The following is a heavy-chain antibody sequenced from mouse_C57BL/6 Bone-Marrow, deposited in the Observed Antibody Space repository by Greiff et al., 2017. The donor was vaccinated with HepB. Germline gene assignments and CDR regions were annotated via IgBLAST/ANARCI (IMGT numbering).Heavy chain of an antibody. Sequence: VQLQQSGPELVKPGASVKLSCKASGYTFTSYWMQWVKQRPGQGLEWIGEIDPSDSYTNYNQKFTGKATLAVDPSSSTAYMQLSSLTSEDSAVYYCARGGYYDYDGAWFAYWGQGTLVTVSA. J-gene: IGHJ3*01. CDR3: ARGGYYDYDGAWFAY. D-gene: IGHD2-4*01. CDR1: GYTFTSYW. CDR2: IDPSDSYT. V-gene: IGHV1-50*01.